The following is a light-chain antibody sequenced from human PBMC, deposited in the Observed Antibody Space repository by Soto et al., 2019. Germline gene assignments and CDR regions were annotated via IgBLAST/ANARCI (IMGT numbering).Light chain of an antibody. J-gene: IGLJ2*01. CDR1: SSDVGGYNY. CDR2: EVS. V-gene: IGLV2-14*01. Sequence: QSALTQPASVSGSPGQSITISCTGTSSDVGGYNYVSWYQQHPGKAPKLMIYEVSNRPSGVSNRFSGSKSGNTASLTISGLQAEDEADYYCSSYTSSSIYVVFGGGTKPTVL. CDR3: SSYTSSSIYVV.